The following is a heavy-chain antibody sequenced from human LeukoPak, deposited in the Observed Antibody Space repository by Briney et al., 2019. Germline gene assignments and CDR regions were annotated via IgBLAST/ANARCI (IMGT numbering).Heavy chain of an antibody. V-gene: IGHV3-21*01. J-gene: IGHJ4*02. CDR3: ARDGGDGYNLYYFDY. CDR2: ISSSSSYI. D-gene: IGHD5-24*01. Sequence: GGSLRLSCAASGFTFSSYSMNWVRQAPGKGLEWVSSISSSSSYIYYADSVKGRFTISRDNAKNSLYLQMNSLRAEDTAAYYCARDGGDGYNLYYFDYWGQGTLVTVSS. CDR1: GFTFSSYS.